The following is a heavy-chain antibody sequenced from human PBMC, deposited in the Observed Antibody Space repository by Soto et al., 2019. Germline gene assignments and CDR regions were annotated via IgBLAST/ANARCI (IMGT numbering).Heavy chain of an antibody. V-gene: IGHV3-72*01. Sequence: EVQLVESGGGLVQPGGSLRLSCAASGFTFSAHYMDWVRQAPGKGLEWVGRIRNRDTGYTTEYAASVKGRFTISRDDSLSSLYLQMNSLKTEDTAVYYCTRVGAVIDYWGQGTLVTVSS. CDR1: GFTFSAHY. CDR3: TRVGAVIDY. D-gene: IGHD1-26*01. J-gene: IGHJ4*02. CDR2: IRNRDTGYTT.